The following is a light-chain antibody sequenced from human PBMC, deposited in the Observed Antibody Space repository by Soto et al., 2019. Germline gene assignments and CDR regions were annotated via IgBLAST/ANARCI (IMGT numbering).Light chain of an antibody. V-gene: IGKV2-30*01. Sequence: DVVLTQSPLSLPVTLGQPASISCGSSQSLVYSDGNTYLNWFQQRPGQSPRRLIYKVSNRDSGVPDRFSGSGSGTDFTLKISRVEAEDVGVYYCMQARQSPPLTFGQGTRLEIK. J-gene: IGKJ5*01. CDR3: MQARQSPPLT. CDR2: KVS. CDR1: QSLVYSDGNTY.